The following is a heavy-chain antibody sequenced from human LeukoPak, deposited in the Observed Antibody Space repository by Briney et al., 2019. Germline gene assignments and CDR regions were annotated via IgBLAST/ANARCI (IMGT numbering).Heavy chain of an antibody. CDR1: GFTFSSYV. Sequence: GGSLRLSCLRSGFTFSSYVTHWIRQAPGKGLEYVSAINDNGKSIYYADSVKGRFTISRDNSKNTLYLQMSSLRPEDTAVYYCVKDPWGVDHWGQGTLVTVSS. D-gene: IGHD3-16*01. CDR3: VKDPWGVDH. V-gene: IGHV3-64D*06. CDR2: INDNGKSI. J-gene: IGHJ5*02.